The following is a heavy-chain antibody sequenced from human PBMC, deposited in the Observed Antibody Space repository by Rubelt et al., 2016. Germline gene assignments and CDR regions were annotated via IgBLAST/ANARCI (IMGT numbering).Heavy chain of an antibody. J-gene: IGHJ3*02. V-gene: IGHV1-18*01. CDR3: ARRDGYNWDDAFDI. D-gene: IGHD5-24*01. Sequence: QVQLVQSVAEVKKPGASVKVSCKASGYTFTSYGISWVRQAPGQGLEWMGWLSAYNGNTNYAQKLQGRVTMTPDTSTSTAYMGLRSLRSDDTAVYYCARRDGYNWDDAFDIWGQGTMVTVSS. CDR2: LSAYNGNT. CDR1: GYTFTSYG.